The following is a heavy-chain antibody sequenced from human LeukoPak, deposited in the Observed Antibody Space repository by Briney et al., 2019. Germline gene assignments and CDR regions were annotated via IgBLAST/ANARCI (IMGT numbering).Heavy chain of an antibody. CDR3: ARDSFGSGWYAP. V-gene: IGHV4-59*01. CDR1: NGSISTYY. D-gene: IGHD6-19*01. CDR2: IYHSGTT. J-gene: IGHJ2*01. Sequence: SETLSLTCTVSNGSISTYYWSWIRQPLGKGLEWIGHIYHSGTTIYNPTFKSRVTMSVDTSKNQFSLHLTSVTAADTAVYFCARDSFGSGWYAPWGRGTLVTVSS.